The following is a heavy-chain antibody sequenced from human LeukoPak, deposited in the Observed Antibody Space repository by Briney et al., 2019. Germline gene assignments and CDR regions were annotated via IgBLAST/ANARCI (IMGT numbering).Heavy chain of an antibody. V-gene: IGHV1-69*13. D-gene: IGHD1-26*01. CDR3: ARGHRSYGGGFDY. CDR1: GGTFSSYA. Sequence: ASVKVSYKASGGTFSSYAISWVRQAPGQGLEWMGGIIPIFGTANYAQKFQGRVTITADESTSTAYMELSSLRSEDTAVYYCARGHRSYGGGFDYWGQGTLVTVSS. J-gene: IGHJ4*02. CDR2: IIPIFGTA.